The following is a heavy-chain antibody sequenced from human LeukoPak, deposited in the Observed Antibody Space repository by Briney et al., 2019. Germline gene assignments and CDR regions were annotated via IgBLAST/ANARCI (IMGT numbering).Heavy chain of an antibody. CDR2: IHYTGST. CDR3: ARESNYYSMDV. V-gene: IGHV4-59*12. CDR1: GGSFSGYY. J-gene: IGHJ6*03. Sequence: SETLSLTCAVYGGSFSGYYWSWIRQSPGKGLECIGYIHYTGSTNYNPSLKSRVTISVETSKNQFSLKLSSVAAADTAMYYCARESNYYSMDVWGKGTTVTISS.